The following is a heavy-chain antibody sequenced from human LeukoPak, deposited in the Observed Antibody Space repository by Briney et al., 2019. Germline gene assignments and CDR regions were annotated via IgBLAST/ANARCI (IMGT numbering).Heavy chain of an antibody. J-gene: IGHJ4*02. CDR2: IDPEDGET. Sequence: SVPVSFMVCRCTLPGLLMHWLGPARGRGLAWMGGIDPEDGETIYAQKFQGRVTMTEDTSTDTAYMELSSLRSEDTAVYYCATSSNYYDSSGLDYWGQGTLVTVSS. V-gene: IGHV1-24*01. CDR3: ATSSNYYDSSGLDY. CDR1: RCTLPGLL. D-gene: IGHD3-22*01.